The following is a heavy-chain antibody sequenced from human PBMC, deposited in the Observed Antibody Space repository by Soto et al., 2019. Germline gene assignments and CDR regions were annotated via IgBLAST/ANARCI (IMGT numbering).Heavy chain of an antibody. CDR3: ASGCSSTSCSHSYYYYGMDV. D-gene: IGHD2-2*01. J-gene: IGHJ6*02. V-gene: IGHV4-34*12. Sequence: SETLSLTCAVYGGSFSAYYWSWVRQPPGKGLEWIGEIIHSESTKYNPSLKSRVTISVDTSKNQFSLKLSSVTAADTAVYYCASGCSSTSCSHSYYYYGMDVWGQGTTVTVSS. CDR1: GGSFSAYY. CDR2: IIHSEST.